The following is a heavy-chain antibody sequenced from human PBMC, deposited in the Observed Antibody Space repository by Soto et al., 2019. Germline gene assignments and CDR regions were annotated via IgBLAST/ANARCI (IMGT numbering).Heavy chain of an antibody. CDR2: INPNSGGT. Sequence: VSVNLSCKASGYGFTVYYMHRVRQAPGQGLEWMGWINPNSGGTNYAQKFQGWVTMTRDTSISTAYMELSRLRSDDTAVYYCAREGIFGVVIIGNDAFDIWGQGTMVTVSS. D-gene: IGHD3-3*01. CDR1: GYGFTVYY. J-gene: IGHJ3*02. V-gene: IGHV1-2*04. CDR3: AREGIFGVVIIGNDAFDI.